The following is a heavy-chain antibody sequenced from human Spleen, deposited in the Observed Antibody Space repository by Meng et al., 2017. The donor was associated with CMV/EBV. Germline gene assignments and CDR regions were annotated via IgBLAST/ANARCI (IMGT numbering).Heavy chain of an antibody. J-gene: IGHJ4*02. CDR3: AKDLKGVGDYDFWSGYYDY. Sequence: GESLKISCAASGFTFSSYGMHWVRQAPGKGLEWVAFIRYDGSNKYYADSVKGRFTISRDNSKNTLYLQMNSLRAEDTAVYYCAKDLKGVGDYDFWSGYYDYWGQGTLVTVSS. V-gene: IGHV3-30*02. CDR2: IRYDGSNK. D-gene: IGHD3-3*01. CDR1: GFTFSSYG.